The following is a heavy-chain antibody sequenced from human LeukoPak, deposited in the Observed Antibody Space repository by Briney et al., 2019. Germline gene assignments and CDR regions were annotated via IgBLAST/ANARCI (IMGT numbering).Heavy chain of an antibody. Sequence: GGSLRLSCAASRFTFSDYYMSWIRQAPGKGLEWVANIKQGGSDKYYVDSVKGRFTISRDNAKNSVYLGMNSLRAEDTAVYYCARVSSSMGGAADYWGQGTLVTVSS. CDR2: IKQGGSDK. D-gene: IGHD6-6*01. V-gene: IGHV3-7*01. CDR1: RFTFSDYY. J-gene: IGHJ4*02. CDR3: ARVSSSMGGAADY.